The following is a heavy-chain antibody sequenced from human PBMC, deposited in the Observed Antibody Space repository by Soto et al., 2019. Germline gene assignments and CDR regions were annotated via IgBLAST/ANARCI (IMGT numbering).Heavy chain of an antibody. CDR2: ISAYNGNT. J-gene: IGHJ4*02. Sequence: SVKVSCKASGYTFTIYGISWVREAPGQGLEWMGWISAYNGNTNYSQKLQDRVTMTTDTSTSTAYMELRSLRSDDTAVYYCARGALAMSGYFDYWGQGTLVTVSS. CDR1: GYTFTIYG. V-gene: IGHV1-18*04. D-gene: IGHD3-10*02. CDR3: ARGALAMSGYFDY.